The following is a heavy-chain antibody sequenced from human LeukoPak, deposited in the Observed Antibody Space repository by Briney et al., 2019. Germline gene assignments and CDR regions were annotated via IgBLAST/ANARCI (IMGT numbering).Heavy chain of an antibody. D-gene: IGHD6-19*01. CDR3: AKGDGGWYDY. CDR2: ISSSSSYI. CDR1: GFTFSSYS. Sequence: GGSLRLSCAASGFTFSSYSMNWVRQAPGKGLEWVSSISSSSSYIYYADSVKGRFTISRDNAKNSLYLQMNSLRAEDTALYYCAKGDGGWYDYWGQGTLVTVSS. J-gene: IGHJ4*02. V-gene: IGHV3-21*04.